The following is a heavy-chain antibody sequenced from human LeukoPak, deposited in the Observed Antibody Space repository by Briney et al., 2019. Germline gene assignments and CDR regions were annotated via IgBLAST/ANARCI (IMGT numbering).Heavy chain of an antibody. CDR2: ISGSGGST. CDR1: GFTFSSYA. Sequence: GGSLRLSCAASGFTFSSYAMSWVRQAPGKRLEWVSAISGSGGSTYYADSVKGRFTISRDNSKNTPYLQMNSLRAEDTAVYYCAAMVRGVEGSDFDYWGQGTLVTVSS. V-gene: IGHV3-23*01. J-gene: IGHJ4*02. CDR3: AAMVRGVEGSDFDY. D-gene: IGHD3-10*01.